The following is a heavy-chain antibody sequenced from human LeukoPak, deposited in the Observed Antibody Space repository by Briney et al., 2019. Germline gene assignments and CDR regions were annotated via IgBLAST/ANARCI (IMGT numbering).Heavy chain of an antibody. J-gene: IGHJ4*02. CDR2: IYYSGRT. Sequence: PSETLSLTCTVSGGSISNSGYYWGWIRQPPGKGLEWIGSIYYSGRTYYNPSLKSRVTISVDTSKNQFSLKLSSVTAADTAVYYCARQRYSSSWVDYWGQGTLVTVSS. CDR1: GGSISNSGYY. V-gene: IGHV4-39*01. CDR3: ARQRYSSSWVDY. D-gene: IGHD6-13*01.